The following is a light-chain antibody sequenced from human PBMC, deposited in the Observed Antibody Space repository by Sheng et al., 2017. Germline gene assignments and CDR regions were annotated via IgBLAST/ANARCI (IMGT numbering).Light chain of an antibody. V-gene: IGKV1-NL1*01. Sequence: DIQMTQSPSSLSASVGDRVTITCRASQGISTSLAWYQQKPGKAPKLLLFDASILESGVPSRFSGSGSGYGFTLSPSAACSLKISQLYYCQQYYTTPYTFGQGTKLEIK. J-gene: IGKJ2*01. CDR1: QGISTS. CDR3: QQYYTTPYT. CDR2: DAS.